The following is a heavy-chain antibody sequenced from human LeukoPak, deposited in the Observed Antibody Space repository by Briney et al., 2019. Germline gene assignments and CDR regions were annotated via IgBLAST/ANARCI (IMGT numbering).Heavy chain of an antibody. D-gene: IGHD5-12*01. Sequence: SVKVSCKASGGTFSSYAISWVRQAPGQGLEWMGGIIPIFGTANYAQKFQGRVPITTDESTSTAYMELSSLRSEDTAVYYCARGRGWLRAFDYWGQGTLVTVSS. J-gene: IGHJ4*02. CDR1: GGTFSSYA. CDR3: ARGRGWLRAFDY. V-gene: IGHV1-69*05. CDR2: IIPIFGTA.